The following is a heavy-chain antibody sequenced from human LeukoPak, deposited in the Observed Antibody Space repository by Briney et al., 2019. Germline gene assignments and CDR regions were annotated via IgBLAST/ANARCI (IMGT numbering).Heavy chain of an antibody. J-gene: IGHJ4*02. Sequence: GGSLRLSCAASGFTFSSYSMNWVRQAPGKGLEWVSSISSSSSYIYYADSVKGRFTISRDNAKNSLYLQMNSLRAEDTAVYYCARGASGYSSSRDFDYWGQGTLVTVSS. D-gene: IGHD6-13*01. CDR2: ISSSSSYI. CDR3: ARGASGYSSSRDFDY. CDR1: GFTFSSYS. V-gene: IGHV3-21*01.